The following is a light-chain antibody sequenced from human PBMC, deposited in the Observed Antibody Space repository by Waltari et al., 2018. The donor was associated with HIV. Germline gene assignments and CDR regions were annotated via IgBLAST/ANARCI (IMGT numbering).Light chain of an antibody. CDR1: ALPQQY. Sequence: SYELTQPPSVSVSPGQTARITCSGDALPQQYAYWYPPRPVQAPVLVIYKDTERPSGMPERFSGSSSGTTATLTIIGVQAQDEADYHCQSADSNASLWVFGGGTKLTVL. J-gene: IGLJ3*02. V-gene: IGLV3-25*03. CDR2: KDT. CDR3: QSADSNASLWV.